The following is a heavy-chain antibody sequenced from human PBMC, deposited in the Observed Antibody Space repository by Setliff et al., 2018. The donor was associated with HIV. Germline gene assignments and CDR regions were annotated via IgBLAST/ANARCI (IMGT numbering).Heavy chain of an antibody. J-gene: IGHJ4*02. Sequence: SLTCTVSGGSISSGSYHWSWIRQPAGKGLEWIGRFYTSGSTNYNPSLKSRVTISVEKSKNQFSLNLSPVTAADTAVYYCASSYDPNYYVSGSYHRHQGMYFDYWGQGMLVTVSS. D-gene: IGHD3-10*01. CDR3: ASSYDPNYYVSGSYHRHQGMYFDY. CDR2: FYTSGST. CDR1: GGSISSGSYH. V-gene: IGHV4-61*02.